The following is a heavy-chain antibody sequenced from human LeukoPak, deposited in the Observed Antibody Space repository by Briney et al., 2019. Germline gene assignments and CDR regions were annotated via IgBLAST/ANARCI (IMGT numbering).Heavy chain of an antibody. Sequence: PGGSLRLSCAASGFTFDDYAMHWVRQAPGKGLEWVSGISWNSGSIGYADSVKGRFTISRDNAKNSLYLQMNSLRAEDMALYYCAKAAGSVYDSSGTENDAFDIWGQGTMVTVSS. V-gene: IGHV3-9*03. CDR1: GFTFDDYA. J-gene: IGHJ3*02. D-gene: IGHD3-22*01. CDR2: ISWNSGSI. CDR3: AKAAGSVYDSSGTENDAFDI.